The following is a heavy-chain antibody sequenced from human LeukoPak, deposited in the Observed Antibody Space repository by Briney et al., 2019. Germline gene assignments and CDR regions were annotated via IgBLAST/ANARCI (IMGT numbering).Heavy chain of an antibody. CDR1: GGSISSGSYY. J-gene: IGHJ4*02. Sequence: SETLSLTCTVSGGSISSGSYYWSWIRQPAGKGLEWIGRIYTSGSTNYNPSLKSRVTISVETSKNQFSLKLSSVTAADTAVYYCARSLNWGATFDYWGQGTLVTVSS. D-gene: IGHD7-27*01. CDR3: ARSLNWGATFDY. CDR2: IYTSGST. V-gene: IGHV4-61*02.